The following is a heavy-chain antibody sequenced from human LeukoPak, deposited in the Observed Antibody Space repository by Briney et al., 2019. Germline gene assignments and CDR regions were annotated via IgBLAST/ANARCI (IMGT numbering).Heavy chain of an antibody. J-gene: IGHJ6*02. D-gene: IGHD3-3*01. CDR1: GFTFSSYW. CDR2: IKQEGREK. V-gene: IGHV3-7*01. CDR3: ARVEYYDFWSGYLGAGYYYGMDV. Sequence: PGGSLSLSCAASGFTFSSYWMSWVRQAPGKGLEWWANIKQEGREKYYVDSVKGRFTISRDNAKNSLYLQMNSLRAEDTAVYYCARVEYYDFWSGYLGAGYYYGMDVWGQGTTVTVSS.